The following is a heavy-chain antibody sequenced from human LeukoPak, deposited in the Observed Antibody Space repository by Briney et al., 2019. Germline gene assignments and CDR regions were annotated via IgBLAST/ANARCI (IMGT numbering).Heavy chain of an antibody. D-gene: IGHD3-22*01. V-gene: IGHV3-30*02. CDR2: IRYDGSNK. J-gene: IGHJ3*02. CDR3: ARKDYYDSREAPMNI. Sequence: PGGSLRLSRAASGFTFSSYGMHWVRQAPGKGLEWVAFIRYDGSNKYYADSVKGRFTISRDNSKNTLYLQMNSLRAEDTAVYYCARKDYYDSREAPMNIWGQGTMVTVSS. CDR1: GFTFSSYG.